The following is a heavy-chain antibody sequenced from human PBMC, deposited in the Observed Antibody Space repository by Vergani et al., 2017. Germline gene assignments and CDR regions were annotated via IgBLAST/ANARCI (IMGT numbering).Heavy chain of an antibody. J-gene: IGHJ4*02. V-gene: IGHV4-34*01. CDR2: INHSGST. Sequence: QVQLQQWGAGLLKPSETLSLTCAVYGGSFSGYYWSWIRQPPGKGREWIGEINHSGSTHYNPSLKSRVTISVDTSKNQFSLKLSSVTAADTAVYYCARGSRQICSSGWFPDYWGQGTLVTVSS. D-gene: IGHD6-19*01. CDR3: ARGSRQICSSGWFPDY. CDR1: GGSFSGYY.